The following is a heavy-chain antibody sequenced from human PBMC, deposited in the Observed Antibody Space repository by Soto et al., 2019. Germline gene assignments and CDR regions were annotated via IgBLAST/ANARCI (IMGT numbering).Heavy chain of an antibody. CDR3: GRDWRTGGPDY. Sequence: EVQLVESGGGLVQPGGSLRVSCAASGFTFSSYWMHWVRQAPGKGLVWVSRINSDGSSTNYADSVKGRFTISRDNAKNTLYLQMNSLRAEDTAVYYCGRDWRTGGPDYWGQGSLVTVSS. CDR2: INSDGSST. J-gene: IGHJ4*02. V-gene: IGHV3-74*01. D-gene: IGHD3-3*01. CDR1: GFTFSSYW.